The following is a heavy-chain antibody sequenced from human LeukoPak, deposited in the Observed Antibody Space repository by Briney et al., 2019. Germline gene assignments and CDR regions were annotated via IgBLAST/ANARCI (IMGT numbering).Heavy chain of an antibody. V-gene: IGHV4-61*02. CDR2: VSSTGSS. D-gene: IGHD3-3*01. J-gene: IGHJ2*01. CDR1: GDSINSGASF. Sequence: NPSETLSLTCTVSGDSINSGASFWSWIRQPAGKGLEWIGRVSSTGSSKYNPSLESRLGISLDTSENQFSLTLSSVTAADTAVYYCARLNFWNNAWSFDLWGRGTLVTVSS. CDR3: ARLNFWNNAWSFDL.